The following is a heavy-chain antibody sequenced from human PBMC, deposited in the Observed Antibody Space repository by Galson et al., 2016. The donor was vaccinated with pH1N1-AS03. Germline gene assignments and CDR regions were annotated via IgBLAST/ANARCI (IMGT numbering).Heavy chain of an antibody. D-gene: IGHD3-10*01. Sequence: SVKVSCKATGYSFTGYYIHWVRQAPGQGLEWLGRISPNSGGTKYAQKFQGRVTMTTDTSISTAYMELSRLRSDDTAVYFCSRDSESYSNTMAFEIWGQGAMVPLSS. CDR2: ISPNSGGT. J-gene: IGHJ3*02. V-gene: IGHV1-2*06. CDR3: SRDSESYSNTMAFEI. CDR1: GYSFTGYY.